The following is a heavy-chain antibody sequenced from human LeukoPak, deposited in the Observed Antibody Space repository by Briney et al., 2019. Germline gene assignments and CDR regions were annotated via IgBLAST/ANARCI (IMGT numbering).Heavy chain of an antibody. V-gene: IGHV4-39*07. Sequence: SETLSLTCTVSGGSLSSSSYYWGWIRQPPGKGLERIGSIYYSGSTYYNPSLKSRVTISVDTSKNQFSLKLSSVTAADTAVYYCARAQNPRYCSGGSCYFFDYWGQGTLVTVSS. CDR2: IYYSGST. CDR3: ARAQNPRYCSGGSCYFFDY. J-gene: IGHJ4*02. CDR1: GGSLSSSSYY. D-gene: IGHD2-15*01.